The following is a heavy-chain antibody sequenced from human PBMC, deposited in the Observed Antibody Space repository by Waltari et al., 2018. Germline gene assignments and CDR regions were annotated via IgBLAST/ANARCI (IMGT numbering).Heavy chain of an antibody. D-gene: IGHD1-26*01. CDR1: GYTLAELS. Sequence: VRLGQAGAEVKTHGASVRGSCKDSGYTLAELSIHWGRQAAGKGLEWVEGFDPDVGETNYAPKFQGRAIMTEDTATDSAYMVLSSLRSEDAAEYYCAIGGIPGRAGWFDPWGQGTLVIVSS. CDR3: AIGGIPGRAGWFDP. CDR2: FDPDVGET. V-gene: IGHV1-24*01. J-gene: IGHJ5*01.